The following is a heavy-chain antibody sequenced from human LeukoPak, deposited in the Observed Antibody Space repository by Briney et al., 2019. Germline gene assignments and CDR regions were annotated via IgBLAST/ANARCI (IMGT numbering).Heavy chain of an antibody. CDR2: IYYSGST. CDR1: GGSISSYY. Sequence: SETLSLTCTVSGGSISSYYWSWIRQPPGKGLEWIGYIYYSGSTNYNPSLKSRVTISVDTSKNQFSLKLSSVTAADTAVYYCARVRGNYWFDPWGQGTLVTVSS. CDR3: ARVRGNYWFDP. V-gene: IGHV4-59*01. J-gene: IGHJ5*02. D-gene: IGHD3-10*01.